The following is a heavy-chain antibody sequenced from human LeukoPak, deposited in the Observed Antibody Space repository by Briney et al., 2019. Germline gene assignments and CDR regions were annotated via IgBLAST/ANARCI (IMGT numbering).Heavy chain of an antibody. Sequence: ASVKVSCKTTGYTFSTYGLSWVRQAPGQGLEWMGWVSGNSGKTHYAQKFQDRVTLTTDTSSTTAFMELRSLRSDDTAMYYCARNAGSYFEFAPWGQGTLVTVSS. D-gene: IGHD1-26*01. CDR3: ARNAGSYFEFAP. V-gene: IGHV1-18*01. J-gene: IGHJ5*02. CDR2: VSGNSGKT. CDR1: GYTFSTYG.